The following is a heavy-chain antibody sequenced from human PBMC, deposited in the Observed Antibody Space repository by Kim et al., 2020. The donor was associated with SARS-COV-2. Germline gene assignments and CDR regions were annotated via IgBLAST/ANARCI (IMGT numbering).Heavy chain of an antibody. CDR2: IFSDGRT. CDR1: GFSVRNTY. CDR3: ARAGYYDSSEHYF. Sequence: GGSLRLSCAPSGFSVRNTYLSWVRQAPGKGLEWVSLIFSDGRTFYADSVKGRFTVSKVNSKDTLYLQMNSLGAEDTAVYFCARAGYYDSSEHYF. J-gene: IGHJ2*01. D-gene: IGHD3-22*01. V-gene: IGHV3-66*01.